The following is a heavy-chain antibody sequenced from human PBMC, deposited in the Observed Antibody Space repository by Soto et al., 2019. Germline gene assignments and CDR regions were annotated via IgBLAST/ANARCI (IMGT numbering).Heavy chain of an antibody. D-gene: IGHD6-19*01. Sequence: XGSLRLSCAAAGVTFSSDAMSWVRQAPGKGLEWVSAISGSGGSTYYADSVKGRFTISRDNSKNTLYLQMNSLRAEDTAVYYCAKDRLHYSSGWYYFDYWGQGTLVTVSS. J-gene: IGHJ4*02. CDR3: AKDRLHYSSGWYYFDY. CDR2: ISGSGGST. V-gene: IGHV3-23*01. CDR1: GVTFSSDA.